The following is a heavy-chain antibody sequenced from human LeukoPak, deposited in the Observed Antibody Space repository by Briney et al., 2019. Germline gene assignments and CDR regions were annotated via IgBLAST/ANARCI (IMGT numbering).Heavy chain of an antibody. CDR2: MNPNSGNT. CDR3: ARVTLWFGPFYYYYMDV. CDR1: GYTFTSYD. V-gene: IGHV1-8*03. J-gene: IGHJ6*03. Sequence: GASVKVSCKASGYTFTSYDINWVRQAPGQGLEWMGWMNPNSGNTGYAQKFQGRVTITRNTSISTAYMELSSLRSEDTAVYYCARVTLWFGPFYYYYMDVWGKGTTVTVSS. D-gene: IGHD3-10*01.